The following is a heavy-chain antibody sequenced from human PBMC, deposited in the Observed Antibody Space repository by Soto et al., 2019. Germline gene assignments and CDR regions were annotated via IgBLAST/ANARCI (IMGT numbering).Heavy chain of an antibody. D-gene: IGHD3-16*01. V-gene: IGHV5-10-1*01. J-gene: IGHJ6*02. CDR3: ARLSRASFALDV. CDR2: IDPTDSYT. Sequence: LKISCKGSGYNFITDWISWVRQMPGKGLEWMGRIDPTDSYTKYSPSFEGHVTISADKSISTAYLQWSSLKASDSAVYYCARLSRASFALDVWGQGTTVTVSS. CDR1: GYNFITDW.